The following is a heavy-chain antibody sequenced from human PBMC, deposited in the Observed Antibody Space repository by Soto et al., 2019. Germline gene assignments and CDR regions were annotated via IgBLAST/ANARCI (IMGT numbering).Heavy chain of an antibody. J-gene: IGHJ4*02. D-gene: IGHD3-10*01. CDR3: AKEPGELNARSFDS. V-gene: IGHV3-23*01. CDR2: ISGGGGST. Sequence: RVSKGRGKGREWISKISGGGGSTYYADAVKGRFTISRDNAKSTRYLQINSLSADDTAIFYWAKEPGELNARSFDSWGQGTLVTVS.